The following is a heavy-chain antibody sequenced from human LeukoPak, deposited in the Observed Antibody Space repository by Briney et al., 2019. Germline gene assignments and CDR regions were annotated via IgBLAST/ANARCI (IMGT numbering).Heavy chain of an antibody. CDR3: AKISTPEYCSGGSCYSPSFDY. CDR2: ISGSGGST. Sequence: GGSLRLSCAASGFTFSSYAMSWVRQAPGKGLEWVSAISGSGGSTYYADSVKGRFTISRDNSKNTLYLQMNSLRAEDTAVYYCAKISTPEYCSGGSCYSPSFDYWGQGTLVTASS. V-gene: IGHV3-23*01. CDR1: GFTFSSYA. J-gene: IGHJ4*02. D-gene: IGHD2-15*01.